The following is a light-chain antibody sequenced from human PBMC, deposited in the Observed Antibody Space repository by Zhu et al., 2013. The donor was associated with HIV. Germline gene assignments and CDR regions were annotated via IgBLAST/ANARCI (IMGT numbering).Light chain of an antibody. J-gene: IGKJ1*01. Sequence: DVVMTQSPLSLPVTLGQPASISCRSSQSLVQSDGNTYLNWFNQRPGQSPRRLIYKVSNRDSGVPDTFSGSGSGTAVTLKISMVEAEDVRVYYCKQGEHWPPWTFGQGTKVEIK. V-gene: IGKV2-30*02. CDR3: KQGEHWPPWT. CDR1: QSLVQSDGNTY. CDR2: KVS.